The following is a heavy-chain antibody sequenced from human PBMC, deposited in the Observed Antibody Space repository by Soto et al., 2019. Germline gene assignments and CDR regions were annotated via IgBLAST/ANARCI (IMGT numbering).Heavy chain of an antibody. V-gene: IGHV4-59*01. Sequence: SETLSLTCTVSGGSISSFHWGWIRQPPGKGLEWIGYVHYSGNTYYNPSLKSRVSISMDTSKNQFSLRLSSVTAADTAVYYCARAPRISISTTFLYHFDYWGQGILVTVSS. D-gene: IGHD2-15*01. CDR2: VHYSGNT. CDR1: GGSISSFH. CDR3: ARAPRISISTTFLYHFDY. J-gene: IGHJ4*02.